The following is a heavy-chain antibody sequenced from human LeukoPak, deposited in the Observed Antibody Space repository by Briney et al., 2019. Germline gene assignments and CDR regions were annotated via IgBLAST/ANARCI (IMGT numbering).Heavy chain of an antibody. J-gene: IGHJ5*02. D-gene: IGHD6-6*01. CDR2: IKQDGSEK. CDR3: ARDHPYSSYGSDP. V-gene: IGHV3-7*01. CDR1: GFTFSSYW. Sequence: GGSLRLSCAASGFTFSSYWMSWVRQAPGKGLEWVANIKQDGSEKYYVDSVKGRFTISRDNAKNSLYLQMNSLRAEDTAVYYCARDHPYSSYGSDPWGQGTLVTVSS.